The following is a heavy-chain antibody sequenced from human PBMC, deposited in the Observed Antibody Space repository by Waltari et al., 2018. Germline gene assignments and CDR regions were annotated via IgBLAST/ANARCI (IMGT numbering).Heavy chain of an antibody. Sequence: QVQLVQSGAEVKKPGASVKVSCKASGYTFTSYYMHWVRQAPGQGLEWMGIINPSGGSTSYAQKFQGRVTMTRDTSTSTVYMELSSLRSEDTAVYYCARGVVPAAMVSWFDPWGQGTLVTVSS. CDR1: GYTFTSYY. D-gene: IGHD2-2*01. CDR2: INPSGGST. J-gene: IGHJ5*02. CDR3: ARGVVPAAMVSWFDP. V-gene: IGHV1-46*01.